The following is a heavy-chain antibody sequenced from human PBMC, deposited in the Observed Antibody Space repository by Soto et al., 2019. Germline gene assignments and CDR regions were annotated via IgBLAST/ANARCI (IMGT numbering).Heavy chain of an antibody. CDR2: IKQDGSEK. J-gene: IGHJ6*02. CDR3: ARDPSIVLVPAATYYYYYYGMDV. CDR1: GFTFSSYR. D-gene: IGHD2-2*01. Sequence: GGSLRLSCAASGFTFSSYRMSWVRQAPGKGLEWVANIKQDGSEKYYVDSVKGRFTISRDNAKNSLYLQMNSLRAEDTAVYYCARDPSIVLVPAATYYYYYYGMDVWGQGTRVTVSS. V-gene: IGHV3-7*01.